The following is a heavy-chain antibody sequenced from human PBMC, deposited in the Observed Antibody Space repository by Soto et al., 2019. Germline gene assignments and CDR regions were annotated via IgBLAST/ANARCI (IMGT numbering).Heavy chain of an antibody. J-gene: IGHJ3*02. V-gene: IGHV1-18*01. CDR2: ISAYNGNT. Sequence: ASVKVSCKASGYTFTSYGISWVRQAPGQGLEWMGRISAYNGNTNYAQKLQGRVTMTTDTSTSTAYMELRSLRSDDTAVYYCARVDTAMVTPAFDIWGQGTLVTVSS. CDR1: GYTFTSYG. D-gene: IGHD5-18*01. CDR3: ARVDTAMVTPAFDI.